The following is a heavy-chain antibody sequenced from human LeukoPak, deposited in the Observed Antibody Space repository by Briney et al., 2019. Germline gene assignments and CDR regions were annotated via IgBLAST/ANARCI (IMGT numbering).Heavy chain of an antibody. CDR3: ARDQDRIRGYSGHDSAFDY. D-gene: IGHD5-12*01. Sequence: KPGGSLRLSCEASGFTFSDPYMSWIRQAPGKGLECLSYISGSGTDINYADSVRGRFTISRDNAKNLLYLQMNDLRVEDTAVYYCARDQDRIRGYSGHDSAFDYWGQGTLVTVSS. J-gene: IGHJ4*02. CDR2: ISGSGTDI. CDR1: GFTFSDPY. V-gene: IGHV3-11*01.